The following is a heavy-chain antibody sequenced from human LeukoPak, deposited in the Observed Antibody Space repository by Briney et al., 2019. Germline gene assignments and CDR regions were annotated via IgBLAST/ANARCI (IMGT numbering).Heavy chain of an antibody. Sequence: PSETLSLTCTVSGGSISSYYWSWIRQPPGKGLEWIGYIYYSGSTNYNPSLKSRVTISVDTSKNQFSLKLSSVTAADTAVYYCARGGWGFLSNWFDPWGQGTLVTVSS. CDR3: ARGGWGFLSNWFDP. D-gene: IGHD3-3*01. CDR2: IYYSGST. CDR1: GGSISSYY. V-gene: IGHV4-59*01. J-gene: IGHJ5*02.